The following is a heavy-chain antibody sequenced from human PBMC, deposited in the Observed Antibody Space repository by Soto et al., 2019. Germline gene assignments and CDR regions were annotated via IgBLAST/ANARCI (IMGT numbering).Heavy chain of an antibody. CDR2: VSYSGSA. CDR3: ARREARGWFDP. CDR1: GGSINSSSYS. V-gene: IGHV4-39*01. J-gene: IGHJ5*02. Sequence: PSETLSLTCTVSGGSINSSSYSWGWIRQPPGKGLEWSGSVSYSGSAYYNPSLKSRVAISVDTSKNQFSLKLSSVTAADTAVYCCARREARGWFDPWGQGTLVTVSS.